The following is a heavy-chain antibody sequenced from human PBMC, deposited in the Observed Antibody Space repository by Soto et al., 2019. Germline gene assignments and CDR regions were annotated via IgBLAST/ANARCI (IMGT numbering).Heavy chain of an antibody. V-gene: IGHV3-7*04. Sequence: EVQLVESGGGLVQPGGSLRLSCAASGFTFSSYWMSWVRQAPGKGLEWVANIKQDGSEKYYVDSVKGRFTISRDNAKNSLYLQTNSLRAEDTAVYYCARGGLWFGELPFDYWGQGTLVTVSS. D-gene: IGHD3-10*01. CDR2: IKQDGSEK. CDR3: ARGGLWFGELPFDY. J-gene: IGHJ4*02. CDR1: GFTFSSYW.